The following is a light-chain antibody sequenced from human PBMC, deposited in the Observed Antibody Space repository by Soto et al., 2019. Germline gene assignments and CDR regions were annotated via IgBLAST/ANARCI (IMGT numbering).Light chain of an antibody. J-gene: IGKJ5*01. CDR3: QQFNNYPLT. V-gene: IGKV1D-13*01. CDR2: DAS. CDR1: QGVSCS. Sequence: ALQLTPSPSSLSASVGDRVTITCRASQGVSCSLAWYQQKPGTAPKLLIYDASDLETGVPSRFSGSGSGTDFTLTISSLQPEDFATYYCQQFNNYPLTFGQGTRLEIK.